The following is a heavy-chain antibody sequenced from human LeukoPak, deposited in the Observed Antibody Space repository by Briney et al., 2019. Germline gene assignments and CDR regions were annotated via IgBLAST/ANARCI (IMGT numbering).Heavy chain of an antibody. Sequence: PSETLSLTCTVSAGSISNYYWSWIRQPAGKGLEWIGRIYTSGSTNYNPSLKSQVTISVDKSNNQFSLKLSSVTAADTAVYYCARGLVGTTGEQNWFDPWGQGTLVTVSS. J-gene: IGHJ5*02. CDR3: ARGLVGTTGEQNWFDP. CDR2: IYTSGST. V-gene: IGHV4-4*07. D-gene: IGHD1-26*01. CDR1: AGSISNYY.